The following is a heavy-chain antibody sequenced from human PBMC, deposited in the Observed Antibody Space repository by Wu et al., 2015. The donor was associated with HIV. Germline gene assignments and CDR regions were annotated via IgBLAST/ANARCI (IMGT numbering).Heavy chain of an antibody. J-gene: IGHJ5*02. D-gene: IGHD5-12*01. Sequence: QVQLVQSGAEVKKPGASVKVSCKASGYTFTDYYIHWVRQAPGQGLEWMGWINPNSGGTNYAQKFQGRATMTRGTSISTAYMELSRLRSDDTAVYYXARELRYSAYDWQAGGMGWFDPWGQGILVTVSS. V-gene: IGHV1-2*02. CDR3: ARELRYSAYDWQAGGMGWFDP. CDR1: GYTFTDYY. CDR2: INPNSGGT.